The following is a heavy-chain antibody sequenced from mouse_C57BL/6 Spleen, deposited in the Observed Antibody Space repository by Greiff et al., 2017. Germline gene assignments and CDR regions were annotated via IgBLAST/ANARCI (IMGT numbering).Heavy chain of an antibody. V-gene: IGHV1-69*01. J-gene: IGHJ4*01. CDR2: IDPSDSYT. Sequence: QVQLQQPGAELVMPGASVKLSCKASGYTFTSYWMHWVKQRPGQGLEWIGEIDPSDSYTNYNQKFKGKSTLTVDKSSSTAYMQLSSLTSEDSAVYYCAKRGYAMDYWGQGTSVTFSS. CDR1: GYTFTSYW. CDR3: AKRGYAMDY.